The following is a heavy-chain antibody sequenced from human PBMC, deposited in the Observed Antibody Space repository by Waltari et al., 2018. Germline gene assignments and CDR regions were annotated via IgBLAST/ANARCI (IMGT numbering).Heavy chain of an antibody. CDR2: ISYSAST. CDR3: ARTVAGFVGSWYFDL. J-gene: IGHJ2*01. D-gene: IGHD6-19*01. Sequence: LQLQESGPGLVKPSETLSLTCTVPGDSISSSSYYWGWIRHPQGKGPEWIASISYSASTYYNPSLKSRVTISVDTSKNQFSMKLRSVTAADTAVYYCARTVAGFVGSWYFDLWGRGTLVTVSS. V-gene: IGHV4-39*01. CDR1: GDSISSSSYY.